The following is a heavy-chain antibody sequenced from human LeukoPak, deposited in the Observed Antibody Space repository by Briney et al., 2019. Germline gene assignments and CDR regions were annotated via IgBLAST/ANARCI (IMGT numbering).Heavy chain of an antibody. CDR1: GFTFSSYA. D-gene: IGHD3-22*01. CDR2: IRSDGSNK. CDR3: ARAHYYDSSGLDF. J-gene: IGHJ4*02. V-gene: IGHV3-30*02. Sequence: GGSLRLSCAASGFTFSSYAMHWVRQAPGKGLEWVAFIRSDGSNKSYADSVKGRFTISRDNSKNTLYLQMNSLRAEDTAVYYCARAHYYDSSGLDFWGQGTLVTVSS.